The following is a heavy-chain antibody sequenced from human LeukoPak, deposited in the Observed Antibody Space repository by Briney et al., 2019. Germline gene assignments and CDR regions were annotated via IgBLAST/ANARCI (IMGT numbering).Heavy chain of an antibody. CDR2: IRYDGSNK. D-gene: IGHD3-10*01. V-gene: IGHV3-30*02. J-gene: IGHJ4*02. CDR3: AKDRCLWFGESSWYFDY. CDR1: GFTFSSYG. Sequence: GGSLRLSCAASGFTFSSYGMHWVRQAPDKGLEWVAFIRYDGSNKYYADSVKGRFTISRDNSKNTLYLQMNSLRAEDTAVYYCAKDRCLWFGESSWYFDYWGQGTLVTISS.